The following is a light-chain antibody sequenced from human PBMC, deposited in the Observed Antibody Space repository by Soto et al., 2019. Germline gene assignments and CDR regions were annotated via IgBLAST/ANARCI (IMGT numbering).Light chain of an antibody. Sequence: MTQSPAAVSVSTGERATLSCRASQSVSSNLAWYQQKPGQAPRLLIYGASTRATGIPARFSGTGSGTEFTLTISSLQSEDFAVYYCQQYNNWPQTFGQGTKVDIK. CDR1: QSVSSN. CDR3: QQYNNWPQT. J-gene: IGKJ1*01. CDR2: GAS. V-gene: IGKV3-15*01.